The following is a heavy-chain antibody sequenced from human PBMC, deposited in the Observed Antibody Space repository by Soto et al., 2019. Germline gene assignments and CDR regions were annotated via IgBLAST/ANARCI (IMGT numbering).Heavy chain of an antibody. Sequence: GGSLRLSCAASGFTVSSNYVSWVRQAPGKGLEWVSVIYSGGSTYYADSVKGRFTISRHNSKNTLYLQMNSLRAEDTAVYYCARAPESVATRAPLAFDIWGQGTMVTVSS. D-gene: IGHD5-12*01. J-gene: IGHJ3*02. CDR3: ARAPESVATRAPLAFDI. V-gene: IGHV3-53*04. CDR1: GFTVSSNY. CDR2: IYSGGST.